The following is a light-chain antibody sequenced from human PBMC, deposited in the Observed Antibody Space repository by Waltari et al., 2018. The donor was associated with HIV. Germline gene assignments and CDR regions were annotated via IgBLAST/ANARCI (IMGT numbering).Light chain of an antibody. J-gene: IGLJ2*01. V-gene: IGLV3-19*01. CDR2: GKN. CDR3: ACWDRSGDYIL. CDR1: SLRTYY. Sequence: SSELTQDPAVSVALGQTVNIACLGDSLRTYYVSWYRLRPGQAPQLLVYGKNSRPSGIPDRFSASSSGNRAFLTITGARAEDEADYYCACWDRSGDYILFGGGTSLTGL.